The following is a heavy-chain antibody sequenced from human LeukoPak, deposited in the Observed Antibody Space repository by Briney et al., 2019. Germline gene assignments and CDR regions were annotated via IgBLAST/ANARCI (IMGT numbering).Heavy chain of an antibody. Sequence: GGSLRLSCAASGFTFSSYAMNWVRQAPGKGLEWVSSISSSSSYIYYADSVKGRFTISRDNAKNSLYLQMNSLRAEDTAVYYCASNSGYDLIFDYWGQGTLVTVSS. CDR3: ASNSGYDLIFDY. CDR2: ISSSSSYI. D-gene: IGHD5-12*01. CDR1: GFTFSSYA. V-gene: IGHV3-21*01. J-gene: IGHJ4*02.